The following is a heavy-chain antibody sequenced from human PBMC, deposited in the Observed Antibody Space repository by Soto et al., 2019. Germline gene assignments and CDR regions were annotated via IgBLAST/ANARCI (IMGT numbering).Heavy chain of an antibody. CDR2: IVPIYRTA. J-gene: IGHJ4*02. D-gene: IGHD6-13*01. CDR1: GGTFSSYR. V-gene: IGHV1-69*13. Sequence: GASVKVSCKASGGTFSSYRINWVRQAPGQGLGWVCGIVPIYRTADYAQKFQGRVTITADESARTPYMELRSLKSQDTAVYYCVRDSGAKLSSSWGQGTLVTVSS. CDR3: VRDSGAKLSSS.